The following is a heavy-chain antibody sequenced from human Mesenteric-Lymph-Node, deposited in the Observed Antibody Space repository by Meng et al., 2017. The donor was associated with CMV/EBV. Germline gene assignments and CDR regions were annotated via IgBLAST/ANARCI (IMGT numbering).Heavy chain of an antibody. J-gene: IGHJ4*02. CDR2: INHSGST. CDR1: GGSFSGYY. V-gene: IGHV4-34*01. D-gene: IGHD4-23*01. CDR3: ARHQRWLKSEGGFNY. Sequence: QFHQQQWGADRFNPSEPLSPTGVCYGGSFSGYYGSWIRQSPGKGLEWIGEINHSGSTNYNPSLKSRVTISVDTSKNQFSLKLSSVTAADTAVYYCARHQRWLKSEGGFNYWGQGTLVTVSS.